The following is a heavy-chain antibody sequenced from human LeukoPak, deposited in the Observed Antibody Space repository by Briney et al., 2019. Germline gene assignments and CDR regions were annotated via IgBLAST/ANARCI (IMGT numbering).Heavy chain of an antibody. D-gene: IGHD2-8*01. V-gene: IGHV4-59*03. J-gene: IGHJ5*01. CDR3: ALAPNSNWFDF. CDR2: IHYSGSS. CDR1: GDSISNFY. Sequence: SETLSLTCTVSGDSISNFYWNWIRQSPGKGREWIGNIHYSGSSVYNPSLKSRGTISIDTSRKQFFLKLNSVTAADTAVYFCALAPNSNWFDFWGPGTLVTVSS.